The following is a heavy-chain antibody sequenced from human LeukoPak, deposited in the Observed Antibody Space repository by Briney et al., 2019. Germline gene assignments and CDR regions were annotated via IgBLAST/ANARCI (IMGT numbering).Heavy chain of an antibody. CDR1: GYTFTGYY. V-gene: IGHV1-2*02. Sequence: GASVKVSCKASGYTFTGYYMHWVRQAPGQGLEWMGWINPNSGGTNYPQKFQGRVTMTRDTSISTAYMELSRLRSDETAVYYCASQKYSWFDPWGQGTLVTVSS. CDR3: ASQKYSWFDP. CDR2: INPNSGGT. J-gene: IGHJ5*02.